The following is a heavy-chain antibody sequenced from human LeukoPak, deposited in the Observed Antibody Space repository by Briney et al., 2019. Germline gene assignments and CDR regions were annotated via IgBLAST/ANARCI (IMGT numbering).Heavy chain of an antibody. Sequence: PGGSLRLSCAASGFTFNTYGMSWVRQAPGKGLEWVSSFGGSVGTTYYADSVKGRFTMSRDNSKNIVYLQMKSLRVEDTAVYYCAKGRVSGSGWTFNDYWGQGALVTVSS. D-gene: IGHD6-19*01. J-gene: IGHJ4*02. V-gene: IGHV3-23*01. CDR3: AKGRVSGSGWTFNDY. CDR2: FGGSVGTT. CDR1: GFTFNTYG.